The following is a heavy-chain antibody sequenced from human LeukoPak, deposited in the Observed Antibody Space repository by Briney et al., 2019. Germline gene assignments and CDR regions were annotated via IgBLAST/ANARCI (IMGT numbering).Heavy chain of an antibody. Sequence: GSLRLSCAASGFTFSNYATSWVRQAPGKGLEWVSGISAYGDSKYYADSVNGRFTISRDNSKNTLYLQMNSLRAEDTAVYYCAKARTDMFSLSWFDYWGQGTLVTVSS. D-gene: IGHD3-10*02. CDR3: AKARTDMFSLSWFDY. J-gene: IGHJ4*02. CDR1: GFTFSNYA. CDR2: ISAYGDSK. V-gene: IGHV3-23*01.